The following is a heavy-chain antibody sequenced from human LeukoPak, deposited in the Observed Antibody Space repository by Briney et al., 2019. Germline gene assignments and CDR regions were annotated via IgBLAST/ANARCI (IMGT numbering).Heavy chain of an antibody. V-gene: IGHV3-11*01. CDR1: GFTFSDYY. Sequence: GGSLRLSCAASGFTFSDYYMSWVRQAPGKGLEWVSYISNRVSYITTSGSTIYYADSVEGRFTISRDNAKNSVYLEMNSLRADDTAVYYCARDLGTYGSGSSEDWGQGTLVTVSS. CDR2: ISNRVSYITTSGSTI. CDR3: ARDLGTYGSGSSED. J-gene: IGHJ4*02. D-gene: IGHD3-10*01.